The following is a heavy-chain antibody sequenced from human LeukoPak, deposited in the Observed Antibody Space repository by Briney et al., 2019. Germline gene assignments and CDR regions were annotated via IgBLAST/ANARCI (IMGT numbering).Heavy chain of an antibody. J-gene: IGHJ5*02. Sequence: GASVKVSCKASGYTFTSYGISWVRQAPGQGLEWMGWISAYNGNTNYAQKLQGRVTMTTDTSTSTAYMELRSLRSDDTAVYFCARAHTSGSESYNNWFDPWGQGTLVTVSS. CDR3: ARAHTSGSESYNNWFDP. CDR1: GYTFTSYG. V-gene: IGHV1-18*01. CDR2: ISAYNGNT. D-gene: IGHD3-10*01.